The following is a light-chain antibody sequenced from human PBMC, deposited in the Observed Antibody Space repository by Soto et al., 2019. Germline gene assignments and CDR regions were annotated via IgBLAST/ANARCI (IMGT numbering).Light chain of an antibody. Sequence: DIQMTQSPSSLSASVGDRVTISCRASQSISTYLNWYQQKPGKVPRLLIYAAFTVQTGVPPRFSGSGSGTDFTLTISSLRLDDIATYFCQQSYSAPPWTFGQGTKVEIK. CDR1: QSISTY. CDR3: QQSYSAPPWT. J-gene: IGKJ1*01. CDR2: AAF. V-gene: IGKV1-39*01.